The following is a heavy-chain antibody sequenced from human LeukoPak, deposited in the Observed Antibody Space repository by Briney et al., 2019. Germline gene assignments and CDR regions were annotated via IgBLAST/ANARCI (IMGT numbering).Heavy chain of an antibody. D-gene: IGHD2-8*01. CDR2: ISSSSSYI. Sequence: PGGSLRLSCAASGFTFSSYNMNWVRQAPGKGLEWVSSISSSSSYIYYGDSVKGRFTISRDNSKNTLYLQMISLRPEDTAVYYCVKEGNGAFDIWGQGTMVTVSS. CDR3: VKEGNGAFDI. J-gene: IGHJ3*02. CDR1: GFTFSSYN. V-gene: IGHV3-21*01.